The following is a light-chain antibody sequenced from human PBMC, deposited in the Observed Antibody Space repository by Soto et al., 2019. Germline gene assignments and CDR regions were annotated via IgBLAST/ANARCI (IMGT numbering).Light chain of an antibody. CDR1: QSVRSY. CDR3: QQRSNWSLT. CDR2: DAA. Sequence: ETVLTQSPATLSLSPGERATLSCRASQSVRSYLAWYQQKPGQAPRLLIYDAANRATGIPVRFSGSGSGTDFTLTISSREPEDFAVYYCQQRSNWSLTFGQGTRLEIK. J-gene: IGKJ5*01. V-gene: IGKV3-11*01.